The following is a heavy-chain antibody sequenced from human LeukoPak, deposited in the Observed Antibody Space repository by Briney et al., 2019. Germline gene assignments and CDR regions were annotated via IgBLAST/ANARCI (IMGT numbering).Heavy chain of an antibody. J-gene: IGHJ4*02. D-gene: IGHD6-13*01. CDR2: IIPIFGTA. CDR1: GGTFSSYA. Sequence: GASVKVSCKASGGTFSSYAISWVRQAPGQGLEWMGGIIPIFGTANYAQKFQGRVTITADESTITAYMELSSLRSEDTAVYYCARVEYAAAGYYFDYWGQGTLVTVSS. CDR3: ARVEYAAAGYYFDY. V-gene: IGHV1-69*13.